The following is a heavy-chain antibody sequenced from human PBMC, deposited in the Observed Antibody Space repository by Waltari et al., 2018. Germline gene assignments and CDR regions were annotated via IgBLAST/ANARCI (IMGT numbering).Heavy chain of an antibody. J-gene: IGHJ5*02. D-gene: IGHD3-22*01. CDR3: ARLYDASAYYNTYLDP. CDR1: GYTFRHYA. V-gene: IGHV1-18*01. Sequence: QGQLVQACAEVRQPGASVKVSCKAYGYTFRHYAIAWVRQAPGHGLEWMGWIRGYDGDTKYALEFEGRLTVTTDTSTNTAHMELRSLRSDDTAVYYCARLYDASAYYNTYLDPWGQGALVTVSS. CDR2: IRGYDGDT.